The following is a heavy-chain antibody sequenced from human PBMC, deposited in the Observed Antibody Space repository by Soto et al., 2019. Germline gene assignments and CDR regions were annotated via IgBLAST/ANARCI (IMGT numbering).Heavy chain of an antibody. Sequence: AASVKVSCKASGYTFTSYGISWVRQAPGQGLEWMGWISAYNGNTNYAQKLQGRVTMTTDTSTSTAYMELRSLRSDDTAVYYCARGPGAYYDFWSGYFFDYWGQGTLVTVSS. D-gene: IGHD3-3*01. V-gene: IGHV1-18*01. CDR1: GYTFTSYG. CDR2: ISAYNGNT. J-gene: IGHJ4*02. CDR3: ARGPGAYYDFWSGYFFDY.